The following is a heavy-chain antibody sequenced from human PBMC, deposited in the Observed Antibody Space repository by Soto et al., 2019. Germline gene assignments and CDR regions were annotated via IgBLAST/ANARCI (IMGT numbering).Heavy chain of an antibody. D-gene: IGHD2-2*01. V-gene: IGHV4-4*07. CDR1: GASIRNYW. J-gene: IGHJ4*01. Sequence: QVHLQESGPGVVQPSETLSLTCTVSGASIRNYWGNWIRQPAGKGLEWIGRHAISGITDRNPSLESRVTKSLDTSKNQVSMKLTSVTAADTAVYDCASLGPTIDYWGRGTQVTVSS. CDR2: HAISGIT. CDR3: ASLGPTIDY.